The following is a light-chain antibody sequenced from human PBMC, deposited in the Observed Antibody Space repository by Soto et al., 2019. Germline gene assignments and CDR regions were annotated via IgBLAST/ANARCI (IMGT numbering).Light chain of an antibody. J-gene: IGLJ2*01. CDR3: GTWDSSSVV. V-gene: IGLV1-51*01. Sequence: QSVLTQPTSVSAAPGQKVTISCSGSSSNIGNNYVSWYQQLPGTAPKLLIYDNNKRPSGIPDRFSGSKSGTSATLGITGLQTGDEADYYCGTWDSSSVVFGGGTQLTVL. CDR2: DNN. CDR1: SSNIGNNY.